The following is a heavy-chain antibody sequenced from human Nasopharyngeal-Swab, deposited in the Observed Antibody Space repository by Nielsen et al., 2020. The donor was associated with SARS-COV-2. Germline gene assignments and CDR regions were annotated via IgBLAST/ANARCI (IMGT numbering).Heavy chain of an antibody. CDR3: TSEIYDSSGF. Sequence: WIRQPPGKGLEWVGFIRSKAYGGTTEYAASVKGRFTISRDDSKSIAYLQMNSLKTEDTAVYYCTSEIYDSSGFWGQGTLVTVSP. CDR2: IRSKAYGGTT. D-gene: IGHD3-22*01. J-gene: IGHJ4*02. V-gene: IGHV3-49*02.